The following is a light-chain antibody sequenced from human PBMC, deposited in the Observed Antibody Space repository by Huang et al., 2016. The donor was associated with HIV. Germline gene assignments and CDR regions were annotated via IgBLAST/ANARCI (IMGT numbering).Light chain of an antibody. CDR3: QQSYITPRT. V-gene: IGKV1-39*01. J-gene: IGKJ2*01. CDR2: SAS. CDR1: EGISTY. Sequence: DIQMTQSPSSLSASVGDRVTITCRTSEGISTYLNWYQQKPGKAPKLLIYSASRLQSGVPSRFSGSGSGTHFTLTNSSLQPEDFATYYCQQSYITPRTFGQGTKLDIK.